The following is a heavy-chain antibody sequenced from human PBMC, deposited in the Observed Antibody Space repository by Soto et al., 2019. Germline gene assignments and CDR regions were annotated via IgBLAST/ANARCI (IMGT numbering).Heavy chain of an antibody. CDR2: INVGNGDT. J-gene: IGHJ4*02. Sequence: QVHLVQSGAEVKKPGASVKVSCKTSAYTFTAFAVHWVRQASGQRLEWMGWINVGNGDTKSSQNLQGRVTITRDTSASTVYMELSSLRSEDTAVYYCVRVGGSGWTLDFWGQGTLVTVSS. CDR3: VRVGGSGWTLDF. CDR1: AYTFTAFA. D-gene: IGHD6-25*01. V-gene: IGHV1-3*01.